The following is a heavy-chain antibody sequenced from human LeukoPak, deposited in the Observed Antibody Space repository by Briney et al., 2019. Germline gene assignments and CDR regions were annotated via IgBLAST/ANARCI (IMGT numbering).Heavy chain of an antibody. J-gene: IGHJ4*02. D-gene: IGHD6-19*01. CDR2: IYYSGST. V-gene: IGHV4-59*01. CDR3: ARNPPRWLVDY. CDR1: GGSISSYY. Sequence: PSETLSLTCTVSGGSISSYYWSWIRQPPGKGLEWIGYIYYSGSTNYNPSLKSRVTISVDTSKNQFSLKLSSVTAADTAVYYCARNPPRWLVDYWGQGTLVTVSS.